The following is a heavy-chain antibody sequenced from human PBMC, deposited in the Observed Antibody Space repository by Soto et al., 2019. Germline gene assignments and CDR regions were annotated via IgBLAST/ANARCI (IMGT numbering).Heavy chain of an antibody. CDR2: ISGSGDSI. CDR1: GFTFSNYA. Sequence: GGSLRLSCAASGFTFSNYAMNWVRQAPGKGLEWVSSISGSGDSIYYADSVKGRFTISRDNSNSTLFLQMNSLRAEDTAVYYCAKGLYSSGYLVSDYWGQGTLVTVSS. CDR3: AKGLYSSGYLVSDY. D-gene: IGHD6-19*01. V-gene: IGHV3-23*01. J-gene: IGHJ4*02.